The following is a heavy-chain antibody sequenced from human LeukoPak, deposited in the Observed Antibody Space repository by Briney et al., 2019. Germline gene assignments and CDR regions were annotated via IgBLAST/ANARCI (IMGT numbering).Heavy chain of an antibody. V-gene: IGHV3-21*01. CDR1: GFNFSSYS. D-gene: IGHD3-22*01. Sequence: GGSLRLYCAASGFNFSSYSMNWVRQAPGKGLEWVSSISSSSSFRYYADSVKGRFTISRDNAKNSLYLQMNSLRAEDTAVYYCARESSGYLYWGQGTLVTVSS. CDR2: ISSSSSFR. CDR3: ARESSGYLY. J-gene: IGHJ4*02.